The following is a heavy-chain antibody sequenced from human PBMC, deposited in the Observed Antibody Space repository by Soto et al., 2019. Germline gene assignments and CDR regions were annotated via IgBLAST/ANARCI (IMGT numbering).Heavy chain of an antibody. J-gene: IGHJ6*02. CDR1: GGSISSYY. D-gene: IGHD3-16*01. CDR2: IYYSGST. CDR3: ARTFGTPLTDDYYYYYGMDV. V-gene: IGHV4-59*01. Sequence: SETLSLTCTVSGGSISSYYWSWIRQPPGKGLEWIGYIYYSGSTNYNPSLKSRVTISVDTSKNQFSLKLSSVTADDTAVYYCARTFGTPLTDDYYYYYGMDVWGQGTTVTVSS.